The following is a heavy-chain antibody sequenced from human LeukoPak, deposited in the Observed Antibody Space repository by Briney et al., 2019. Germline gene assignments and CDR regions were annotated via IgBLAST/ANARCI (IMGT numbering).Heavy chain of an antibody. V-gene: IGHV4-4*02. D-gene: IGHD1-26*01. CDR2: IYHSGST. Sequence: SGTLSLTCAVSGGSISSNNWWSWVRQPPGKGLEWIGEIYHSGSTNYNPSLKSRVTISVDTSRNQFSLKLSSVTAADTAVYYCARWKSGSYTNWGQGTLVTVSS. CDR3: ARWKSGSYTN. CDR1: GGSISSNNW. J-gene: IGHJ4*02.